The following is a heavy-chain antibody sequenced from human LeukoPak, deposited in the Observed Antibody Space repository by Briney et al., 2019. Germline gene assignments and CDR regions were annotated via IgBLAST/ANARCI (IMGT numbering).Heavy chain of an antibody. CDR2: IRYDGSNK. J-gene: IGHJ4*02. V-gene: IGHV3-30*02. D-gene: IGHD3-10*01. CDR3: AKDRRYFGSGLDS. Sequence: AGGSLRLSCAASGFTFSSYGMHWVRQAPGKGLEWVAFIRYDGSNKYYADSVKGRFTISRDNSKNTLYLQMNSLRAEDTAIYYCAKDRRYFGSGLDSWGQGTLVTVSS. CDR1: GFTFSSYG.